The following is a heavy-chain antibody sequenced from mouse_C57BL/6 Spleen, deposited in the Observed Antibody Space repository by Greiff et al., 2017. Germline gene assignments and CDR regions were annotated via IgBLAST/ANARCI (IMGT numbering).Heavy chain of an antibody. D-gene: IGHD1-1*01. J-gene: IGHJ1*03. CDR3: ARVWLTVARYIDV. Sequence: EVKLVESGGGLVKPGGSLKLSCAASGFTFSSYAMSWVRQTPEKRLEWVATISDGGSYTYYPDNVKGRFTISRDNAKNNLYLQMSHLKSEDTAMYYCARVWLTVARYIDVWGTGTTVTVSS. CDR1: GFTFSSYA. V-gene: IGHV5-4*03. CDR2: ISDGGSYT.